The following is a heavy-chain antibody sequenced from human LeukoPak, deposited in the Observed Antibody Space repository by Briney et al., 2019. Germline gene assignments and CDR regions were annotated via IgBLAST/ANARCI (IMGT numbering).Heavy chain of an antibody. Sequence: SETLSLTCTVSGGSISSYYWSWIRQPPGKGLEWIGYIYYSGSTNYNPSLKSRVTISVDTSKNQFSLKLSSVTAADTAVYYCARHLDRRYDFWSGYTKGFDYWGQGTLVTVSS. CDR1: GGSISSYY. J-gene: IGHJ4*02. CDR3: ARHLDRRYDFWSGYTKGFDY. D-gene: IGHD3-3*01. CDR2: IYYSGST. V-gene: IGHV4-59*08.